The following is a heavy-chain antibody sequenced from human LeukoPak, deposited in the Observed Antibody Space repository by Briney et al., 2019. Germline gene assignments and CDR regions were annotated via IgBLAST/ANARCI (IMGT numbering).Heavy chain of an antibody. CDR3: ARSRGTIFGVVYYFDY. CDR2: INPNSGGT. J-gene: IGHJ4*02. Sequence: ASVEVSCKASGYTFTGYYMHWVRQAPGQGLEWMGWINPNSGGTNYAQKFQGRVTMTRDTSISTAYMELSRLRSDDTAVYYCARSRGTIFGVVYYFDYWGQGTLVTVSS. V-gene: IGHV1-2*02. CDR1: GYTFTGYY. D-gene: IGHD3-3*01.